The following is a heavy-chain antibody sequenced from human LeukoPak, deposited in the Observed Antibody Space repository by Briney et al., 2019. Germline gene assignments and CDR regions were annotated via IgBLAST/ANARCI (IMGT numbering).Heavy chain of an antibody. CDR3: AKVGYSYGRDD. J-gene: IGHJ4*02. Sequence: GGSLRLSCAASGFTFSSYAMNWVRQAPGKGLEWVSAISGSGGSTYYADSVKGRFTISRDNSRNTLYLQMNSLRAEDRAVYYCAKVGYSYGRDDWGQGTLVTVSS. D-gene: IGHD5-18*01. CDR2: ISGSGGST. V-gene: IGHV3-23*01. CDR1: GFTFSSYA.